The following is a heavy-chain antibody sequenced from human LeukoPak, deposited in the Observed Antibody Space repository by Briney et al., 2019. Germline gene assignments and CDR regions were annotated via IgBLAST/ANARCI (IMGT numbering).Heavy chain of an antibody. CDR2: IIPIFGTA. D-gene: IGHD1-26*01. J-gene: IGHJ3*02. V-gene: IGHV1-69*01. CDR1: GGTFSSYA. Sequence: SVKVSCKASGGTFSSYAISWVRQAPGQGLEWMGGIIPIFGTANYAQKFQGRVTITADESTSTAYMELSSLRSEDTAVYYCARVPGVGDYADAFDIWGHGTMVTVSS. CDR3: ARVPGVGDYADAFDI.